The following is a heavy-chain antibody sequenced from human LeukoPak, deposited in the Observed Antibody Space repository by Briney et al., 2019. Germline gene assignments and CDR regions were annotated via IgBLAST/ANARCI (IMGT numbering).Heavy chain of an antibody. Sequence: GASVKVSCKASGYTFTSYGISWVRQAPGQGLEWMGWISAYNGNTNYAQKLQGRVTMTTDTSTSTTYMELRSLRSDDTAVYYCARDTRWGSAAGTWRPFDYWGQGTLVTVSS. CDR1: GYTFTSYG. J-gene: IGHJ4*02. V-gene: IGHV1-18*01. CDR3: ARDTRWGSAAGTWRPFDY. D-gene: IGHD6-13*01. CDR2: ISAYNGNT.